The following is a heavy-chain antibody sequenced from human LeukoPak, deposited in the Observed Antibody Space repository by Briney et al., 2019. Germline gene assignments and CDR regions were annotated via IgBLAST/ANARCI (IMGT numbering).Heavy chain of an antibody. J-gene: IGHJ4*02. CDR1: GGTFSSYA. Sequence: AASVKVSFKASGGTFSSYAISWVRQAPGQGLEWMGRIIPIFGIANYAQKFQGRVTITADKSTSTAHMELSSLRSEDTAVYYCARAAYCGGDCHTNFDYWGQGTLVTVSS. V-gene: IGHV1-69*04. CDR2: IIPIFGIA. D-gene: IGHD2-21*02. CDR3: ARAAYCGGDCHTNFDY.